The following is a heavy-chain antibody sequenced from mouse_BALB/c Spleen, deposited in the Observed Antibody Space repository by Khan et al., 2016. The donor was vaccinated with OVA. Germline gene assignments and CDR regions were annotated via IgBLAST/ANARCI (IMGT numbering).Heavy chain of an antibody. CDR1: GFSLTSYG. CDR3: ARSDDYVHLYFDF. V-gene: IGHV2-2*02. Sequence: QVQLEQSGPGLVQPSQSLSITCTVSGFSLTSYGVHWVRQSPGKGLEWLGLICSGGTTDYNAAVISRLSISKDNSKSQVSFKMNSMQANDTATYXCARSDDYVHLYFDFWGAGNTVTVPS. J-gene: IGHJ1*01. CDR2: ICSGGTT. D-gene: IGHD2-13*01.